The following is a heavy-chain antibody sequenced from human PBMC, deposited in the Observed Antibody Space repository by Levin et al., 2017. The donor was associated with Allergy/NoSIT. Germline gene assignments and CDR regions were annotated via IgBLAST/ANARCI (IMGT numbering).Heavy chain of an antibody. CDR3: AKGLDYYPPSAAFTFYFDY. Sequence: GGSLRLSCAASGFTFDDYAMHWVRQAPGKGLEWVSGISWNSGSIGYADSVKGRFTISRDNAKNSLYLQMNSLRAEDTALYYCAKGLDYYPPSAAFTFYFDYWGQGTLVTVSS. CDR1: GFTFDDYA. J-gene: IGHJ4*02. V-gene: IGHV3-9*01. CDR2: ISWNSGSI. D-gene: IGHD3/OR15-3a*01.